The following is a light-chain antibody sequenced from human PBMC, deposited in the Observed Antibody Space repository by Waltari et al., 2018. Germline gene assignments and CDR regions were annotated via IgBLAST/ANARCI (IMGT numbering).Light chain of an antibody. CDR2: EVS. Sequence: QSALTQPASVSGSPGQSITISCPGTSSDVGGFNSVPWYQQYPGKAPKLLIFEVSNRPSGVSNRFSGSKSGNTASLTISGLQAEDEADYYCSSFTSSSVYVFGTGTKVTVL. CDR1: SSDVGGFNS. J-gene: IGLJ1*01. CDR3: SSFTSSSVYV. V-gene: IGLV2-14*01.